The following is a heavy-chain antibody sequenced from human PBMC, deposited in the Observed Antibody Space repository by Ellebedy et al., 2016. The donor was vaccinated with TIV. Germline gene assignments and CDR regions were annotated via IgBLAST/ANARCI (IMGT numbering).Heavy chain of an antibody. D-gene: IGHD3-3*01. CDR3: ARAGGDFWSGYTYYYYYYMDV. CDR1: GFTFSSYA. Sequence: GGSLRLSXAASGFTFSSYAMSWVRQAPGKGLEWVSAISGSGGSTYYADSVKGRFTISRDNSKNTLYLQMNSLRAEDTAVYYCARAGGDFWSGYTYYYYYYMDVWGKGTTVTVSS. J-gene: IGHJ6*03. CDR2: ISGSGGST. V-gene: IGHV3-23*01.